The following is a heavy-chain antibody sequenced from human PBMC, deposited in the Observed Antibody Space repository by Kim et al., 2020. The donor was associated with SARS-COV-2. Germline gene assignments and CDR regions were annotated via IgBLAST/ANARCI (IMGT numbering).Heavy chain of an antibody. J-gene: IGHJ2*01. Sequence: NYNPSLMSRITMSVDTSKNQFSLKLTSVIAADTAVYYCARHVSSYWYFDLWGRGTLVTVSS. D-gene: IGHD2-8*01. CDR3: ARHVSSYWYFDL. V-gene: IGHV4-59*08.